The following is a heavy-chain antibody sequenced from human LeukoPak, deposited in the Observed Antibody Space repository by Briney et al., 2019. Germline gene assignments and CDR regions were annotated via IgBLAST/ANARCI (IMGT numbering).Heavy chain of an antibody. CDR2: VNNGGSSI. J-gene: IGHJ4*02. CDR3: ARGGGGQWLYY. V-gene: IGHV3-23*01. Sequence: GGSLRLSCEASGFTFSNYAMSWVRQAPGKGLEWVSAVNNGGSSIYYADSVKGQFTISRDNSKNTLYLQMNSLRAEDTAVYYCARGGGGQWLYYWGQGTLVTVSS. CDR1: GFTFSNYA. D-gene: IGHD6-19*01.